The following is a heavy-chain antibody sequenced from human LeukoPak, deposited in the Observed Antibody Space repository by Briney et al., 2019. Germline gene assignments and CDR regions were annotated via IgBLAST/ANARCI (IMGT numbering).Heavy chain of an antibody. Sequence: SETLSLTCAVYGGSITGYYWSWIRQTPGRGLEWVGEIHYPGATSYNPSLKSRATISTDTSKNQFSLRLSSVTAADTAVYYCARGNILTGYCFDFWGQGALVTVSS. CDR2: IHYPGAT. V-gene: IGHV4-34*01. CDR3: ARGNILTGYCFDF. J-gene: IGHJ4*02. D-gene: IGHD3-9*01. CDR1: GGSITGYY.